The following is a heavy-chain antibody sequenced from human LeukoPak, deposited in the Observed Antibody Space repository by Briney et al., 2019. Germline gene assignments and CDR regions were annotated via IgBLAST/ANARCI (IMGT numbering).Heavy chain of an antibody. CDR2: INPNSGGT. Sequence: ASVKVSCKASGYTFTGYYMHWVRQAPGQGLEWMGWINPNSGGTNYAQKFQGRVTMTRDTSISTAYMELSRLRSDDTAVYYCARVTPDAAAAGPALDYWGQGTLVTVSS. CDR1: GYTFTGYY. J-gene: IGHJ4*02. D-gene: IGHD6-13*01. CDR3: ARVTPDAAAAGPALDY. V-gene: IGHV1-2*02.